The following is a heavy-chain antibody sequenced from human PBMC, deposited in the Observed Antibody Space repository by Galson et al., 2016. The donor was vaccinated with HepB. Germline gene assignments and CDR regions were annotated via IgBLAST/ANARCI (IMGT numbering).Heavy chain of an antibody. J-gene: IGHJ4*02. CDR2: IYPSDSET. Sequence: QSGAEVKKPGESLKISCQASGYDFSRYWIAWVRQMPGKGLEWMGIIYPSDSETRNSPSFQGQVTISVDKSISTAYLQWSSLKASDTAIYYCARQSGTSGWSGPPHWGQGTLVTVSS. CDR3: ARQSGTSGWSGPPH. CDR1: GYDFSRYW. V-gene: IGHV5-51*01. D-gene: IGHD6-19*01.